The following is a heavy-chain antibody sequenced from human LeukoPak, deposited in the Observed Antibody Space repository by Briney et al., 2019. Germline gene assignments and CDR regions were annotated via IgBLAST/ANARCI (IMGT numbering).Heavy chain of an antibody. CDR2: IYSDGTT. J-gene: IGHJ4*02. V-gene: IGHV3-66*01. CDR1: GFTVSSNF. D-gene: IGHD3-22*01. CDR3: ARGFWGYYYDSSYDY. Sequence: GGSLRLSCAASGFTVSSNFMSWVRQAPGKGLEWVSVIYSDGTTYYADSVKDRFTISRDDSKNTLYLQMNSLRAEDTAVYYCARGFWGYYYDSSYDYWGQGTLVTVSS.